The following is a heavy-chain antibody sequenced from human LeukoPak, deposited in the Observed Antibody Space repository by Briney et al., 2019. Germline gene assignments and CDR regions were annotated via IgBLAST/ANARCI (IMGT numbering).Heavy chain of an antibody. CDR1: GGSISSYY. J-gene: IGHJ3*02. V-gene: IGHV4-59*01. Sequence: SETLSLTCTVSGGSISSYYWGWIRQPPGKGLEWIGNINYSGTTDYNPSLKSRVSISADTSKNQFSLKLSSVTAVDTAVYYCARDYTGGFGEFNAFDIWGQGTMVTVSS. D-gene: IGHD3-10*01. CDR3: ARDYTGGFGEFNAFDI. CDR2: INYSGTT.